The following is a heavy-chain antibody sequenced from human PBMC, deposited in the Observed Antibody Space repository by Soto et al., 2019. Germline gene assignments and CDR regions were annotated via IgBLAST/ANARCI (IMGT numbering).Heavy chain of an antibody. V-gene: IGHV4-31*03. CDR2: IYYSGST. Sequence: SETLSLTCTVSGGSISSGGYYWSWIRQHPGKGLEWIGYIYYSGSTYYNPSLKSRVTISVDTSKNQFSLKLSSVTAADTAVYYCARTRRYCSGGSCYPFDYWGQGTLVTSPQ. J-gene: IGHJ4*02. CDR1: GGSISSGGYY. D-gene: IGHD2-15*01. CDR3: ARTRRYCSGGSCYPFDY.